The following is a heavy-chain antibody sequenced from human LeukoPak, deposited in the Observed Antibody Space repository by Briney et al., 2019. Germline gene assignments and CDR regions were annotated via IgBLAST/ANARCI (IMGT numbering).Heavy chain of an antibody. D-gene: IGHD6-19*01. CDR1: GGSISSGSYY. J-gene: IGHJ3*02. V-gene: IGHV4-61*02. CDR3: ARDHLYSSGWYLGYDAFDI. CDR2: TYTSGST. Sequence: SETLSLTCTVSGGSISSGSYYWSWIRQPAGKGLEWIGRTYTSGSTNYNPSLKSRVTISVDTSKNQFSLKLSSVTAADTAVYYCARDHLYSSGWYLGYDAFDIWGQGTMVTVSS.